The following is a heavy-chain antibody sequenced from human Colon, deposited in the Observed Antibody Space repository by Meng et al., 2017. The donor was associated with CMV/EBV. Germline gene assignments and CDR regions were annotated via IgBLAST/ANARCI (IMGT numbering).Heavy chain of an antibody. CDR2: IYDSGST. Sequence: DSISSGDYYWSWIRQSPGKGLEWIGYIYDSGSTFYSPTLRSRVVVSVDKPTNQFFLRLTSVTAADTAVYYCARQQGSGSYVDSFDNWGQGILVTVSS. J-gene: IGHJ4*02. CDR3: ARQQGSGSYVDSFDN. CDR1: DSISSGDYY. V-gene: IGHV4-30-4*01. D-gene: IGHD3-10*01.